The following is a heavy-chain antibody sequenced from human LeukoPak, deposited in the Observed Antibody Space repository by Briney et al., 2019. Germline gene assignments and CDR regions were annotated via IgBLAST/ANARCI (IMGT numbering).Heavy chain of an antibody. CDR1: GFTFSSYA. Sequence: GGSLRLSCAASGFTFSSYAMSWVRQAPGKGLEWVSAISGTGGSTYYADSVKGRFTISRDNSKTTLYLQMNSLRADDTAVYYCAKQKTYSSPYYFDCWGQGTLVTVSS. V-gene: IGHV3-23*01. J-gene: IGHJ4*02. D-gene: IGHD6-6*01. CDR2: ISGTGGST. CDR3: AKQKTYSSPYYFDC.